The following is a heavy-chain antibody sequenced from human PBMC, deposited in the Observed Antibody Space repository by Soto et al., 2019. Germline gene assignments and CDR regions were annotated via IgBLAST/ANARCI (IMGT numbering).Heavy chain of an antibody. CDR2: IYYSGST. Sequence: QVQLQESGPGLVKPSETLSLTCTVSGGCISSYYWSWIRQPPGKGLEWIGYIYYSGSTNYNPSLKSRVTISVDTSKNQFSLKLSSVTAAHTAVYYCARASGYYDSSGYYLSAFDIWGQGTMVTISS. D-gene: IGHD3-22*01. J-gene: IGHJ3*02. CDR1: GGCISSYY. V-gene: IGHV4-59*01. CDR3: ARASGYYDSSGYYLSAFDI.